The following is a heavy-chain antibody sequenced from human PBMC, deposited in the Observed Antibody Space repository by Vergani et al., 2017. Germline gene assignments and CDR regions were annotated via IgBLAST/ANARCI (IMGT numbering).Heavy chain of an antibody. CDR2: IIPIFGTA. CDR1: GGTFSSYA. Sequence: QVQLVQSGAEVKKPGSSVKVSCKASGGTFSSYAISWVRQAPGQGLEWMGGIIPIFGTANYAQKFQGRVKITADESTSTAYMELSSLRSEDTAVYYCARGLRIRGGGGQYFQHWGQGTLVTVSS. J-gene: IGHJ1*01. CDR3: ARGLRIRGGGGQYFQH. V-gene: IGHV1-69*01. D-gene: IGHD2-15*01.